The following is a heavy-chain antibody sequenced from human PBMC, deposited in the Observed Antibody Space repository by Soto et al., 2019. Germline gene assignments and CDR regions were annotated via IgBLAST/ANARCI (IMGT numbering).Heavy chain of an antibody. CDR1: GGSISSYY. CDR3: ASMIGDPVLSFDS. D-gene: IGHD3-10*02. CDR2: IFYSGST. V-gene: IGHV4-59*01. J-gene: IGHJ5*01. Sequence: QVQLQESGPGLVKPSETLSLTCTVSGGSISSYYWSRIRQPPGKGLEWIGFIFYSGSTSYNPSLKSRVPISIDTSEYQFSLKLNSVTAADTAVYYCASMIGDPVLSFDSWGQGTLVAVSS.